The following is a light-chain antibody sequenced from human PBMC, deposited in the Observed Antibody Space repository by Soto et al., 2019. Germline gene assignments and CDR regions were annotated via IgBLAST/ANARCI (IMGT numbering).Light chain of an antibody. CDR1: QSISSW. CDR2: KAS. Sequence: DIQMTQSPSTLSASVGDRVTITCRASQSISSWLAWYQQKPGKAPKLLIYKASSLESGVPSRFSGSGSGTEFTLTISSLQPDDSATYYCQQYNRYSRVFGQGTKVEIK. CDR3: QQYNRYSRV. V-gene: IGKV1-5*03. J-gene: IGKJ1*01.